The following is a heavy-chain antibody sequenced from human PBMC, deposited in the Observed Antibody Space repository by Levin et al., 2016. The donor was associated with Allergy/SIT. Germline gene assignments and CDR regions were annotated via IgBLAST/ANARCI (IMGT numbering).Heavy chain of an antibody. CDR3: ARDGSGYYKDFDY. D-gene: IGHD3-3*01. V-gene: IGHV4-34*01. CDR1: GGSFSGYY. J-gene: IGHJ4*02. Sequence: SETLSLTCAVYGGSFSGYYWSWIRQPPGKGLEWIGEINHSGSTNYNPSLKSRLTISVDTSKNQFSLKLSSVTAADTAVYYCARDGSGYYKDFDYWGQGTLVTVSS. CDR2: INHSGST.